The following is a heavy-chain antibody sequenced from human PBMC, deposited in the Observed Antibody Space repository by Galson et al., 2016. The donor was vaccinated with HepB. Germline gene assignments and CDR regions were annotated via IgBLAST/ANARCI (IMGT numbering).Heavy chain of an antibody. J-gene: IGHJ3*02. D-gene: IGHD3-22*01. CDR1: GYTFTDYY. CDR2: INPNSGGT. CDR3: ARDRYYDSSGYFAFDI. Sequence: SVKVSCKASGYTFTDYYMHWVRQAPGQGLEWMGWINPNSGGTNYAQKFQGRVTMTRDTSISTAYMELSRLRSDDTAVYYCARDRYYDSSGYFAFDIWGQGTMVTVSS. V-gene: IGHV1-2*02.